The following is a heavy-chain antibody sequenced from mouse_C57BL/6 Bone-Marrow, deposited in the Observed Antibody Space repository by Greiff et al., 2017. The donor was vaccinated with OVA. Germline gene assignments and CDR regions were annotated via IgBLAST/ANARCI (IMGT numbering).Heavy chain of an antibody. D-gene: IGHD2-5*01. V-gene: IGHV1-66*01. J-gene: IGHJ2*01. Sequence: QVHVKQSGPELVKPGASVKISCKASGYSFTSYYIHWVKQRPGQGLEWIGWIYPGSGNTKYNEKFKGKATLTADTSSSTAYMQLSSLTSEDSAVYYCARHYSNYVVYFDYWGQGTTLTVSS. CDR2: IYPGSGNT. CDR3: ARHYSNYVVYFDY. CDR1: GYSFTSYY.